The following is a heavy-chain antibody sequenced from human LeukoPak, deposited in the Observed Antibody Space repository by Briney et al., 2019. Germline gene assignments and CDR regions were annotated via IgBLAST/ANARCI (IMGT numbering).Heavy chain of an antibody. CDR3: AREHGLLELGDYYFDY. CDR1: GYTFTGYY. J-gene: IGHJ4*02. Sequence: ASVKVSCKASGYTFTGYYMHWVRQAPGQGLEWMGWINPNSGGTNYAQKFQCRVTMTRDTSISTAYMELSRLRSDDTAVYYCAREHGLLELGDYYFDYWGQGTLVTVSS. D-gene: IGHD1-7*01. CDR2: INPNSGGT. V-gene: IGHV1-2*02.